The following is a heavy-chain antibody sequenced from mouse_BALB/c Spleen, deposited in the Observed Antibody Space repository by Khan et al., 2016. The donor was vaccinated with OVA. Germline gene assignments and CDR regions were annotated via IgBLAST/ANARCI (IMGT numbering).Heavy chain of an antibody. CDR1: GFSLTNYG. CDR2: IWAGGST. CDR3: AKHYYGSAWFAY. J-gene: IGHJ3*01. V-gene: IGHV2-9*02. D-gene: IGHD1-1*01. Sequence: QVQLKESGPGLVAPSQSLSITCTVSGFSLTNYGVHWVRQPPREGLEWLGVIWAGGSTNYNSALMSRLSISKDNSKSQVFLKMNSLQTNDTAMYFSAKHYYGSAWFAYWGQGTLVTVSA.